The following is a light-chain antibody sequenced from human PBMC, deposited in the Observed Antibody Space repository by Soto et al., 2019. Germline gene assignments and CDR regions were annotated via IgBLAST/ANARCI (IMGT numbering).Light chain of an antibody. J-gene: IGKJ1*01. CDR1: QSVSSN. Sequence: VMAQSPATRSVSRGERATLSCRASQSVSSNLAWYQQKPGQAPRLLIYGASTRATGIPARFSGSGSGTEFTLTISRLQSEDFAVYYCQQYNNWPRTFGQGTKVDIK. CDR3: QQYNNWPRT. CDR2: GAS. V-gene: IGKV3-15*01.